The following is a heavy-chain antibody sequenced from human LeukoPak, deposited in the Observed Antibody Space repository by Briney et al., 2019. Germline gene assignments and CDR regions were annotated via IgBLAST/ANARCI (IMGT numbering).Heavy chain of an antibody. CDR1: GYTFTGYY. V-gene: IGHV1-2*02. D-gene: IGHD6-19*01. CDR2: INPNSGGT. J-gene: IGHJ4*02. Sequence: EASVKVSCKASGYTFTGYYMHWVRQAPGQGLEWMGWINPNSGGTNYAQKFQGRVTMTRDTSISTAYMELSRLRSDDTAVYYCARLSSGWYGSFYDYWGQGTLVTVSS. CDR3: ARLSSGWYGSFYDY.